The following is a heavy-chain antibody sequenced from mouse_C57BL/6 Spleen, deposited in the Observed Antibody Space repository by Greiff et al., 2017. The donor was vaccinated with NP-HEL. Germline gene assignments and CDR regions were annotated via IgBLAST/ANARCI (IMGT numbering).Heavy chain of an antibody. CDR1: GYTFTDYN. D-gene: IGHD2-1*01. V-gene: IGHV1-18*01. Sequence: VQLKQSGPELVKPGASVKIPCKASGYTFTDYNMDWVKQSHGKSLEWIGDINPNNGGTIYNQKFKGKATLTVDKSSSTAYMELRSLTSEDTAVYYCARSPLYGNYGAWFAYWGQGTLVTVSA. CDR2: INPNNGGT. J-gene: IGHJ3*01. CDR3: ARSPLYGNYGAWFAY.